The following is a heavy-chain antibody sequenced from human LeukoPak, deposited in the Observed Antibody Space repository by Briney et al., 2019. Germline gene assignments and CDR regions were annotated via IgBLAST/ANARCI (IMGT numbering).Heavy chain of an antibody. Sequence: GGSLRLSCAASGFTLSDYYMSWIRQAPGKGLEWVSYSSSSGSTIYYADSVKGRFAISRDNAKNSLYLQMNSLRAEDTAVYCCARRRDFIDYWGQGTLVTVSS. CDR2: SSSSGSTI. D-gene: IGHD3/OR15-3a*01. J-gene: IGHJ4*02. CDR1: GFTLSDYY. V-gene: IGHV3-11*01. CDR3: ARRRDFIDY.